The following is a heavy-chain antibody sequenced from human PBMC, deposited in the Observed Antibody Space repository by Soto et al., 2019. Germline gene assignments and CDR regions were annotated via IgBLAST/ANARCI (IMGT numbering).Heavy chain of an antibody. D-gene: IGHD3-3*01. Sequence: GGSLRLSCAASGFTFSSYGMHWVRQAPGKGLEWVAVISYDGSNKYYADSVKGRFTTSRDNSKNTLYLQMNSLRAEDTAVYYCAKDLTVTIFGVVNYQLYDYWGQGTLVTVSS. CDR2: ISYDGSNK. J-gene: IGHJ4*02. V-gene: IGHV3-30*18. CDR3: AKDLTVTIFGVVNYQLYDY. CDR1: GFTFSSYG.